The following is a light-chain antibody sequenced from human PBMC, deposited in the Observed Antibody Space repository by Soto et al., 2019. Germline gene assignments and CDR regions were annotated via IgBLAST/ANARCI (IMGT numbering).Light chain of an antibody. CDR2: DAS. CDR3: QQRSNWPQIT. CDR1: RGVTGY. V-gene: IGKV3-11*01. Sequence: EIVLTQSPATLSLSPGEKAPLPSRPIRGVTGYLAWYHQKPGQAPRLLIYDASNRATGIPASFSGSGSGTDFTLTISSLEPEDFAVYYCQQRSNWPQITFGQGTRLEIK. J-gene: IGKJ5*01.